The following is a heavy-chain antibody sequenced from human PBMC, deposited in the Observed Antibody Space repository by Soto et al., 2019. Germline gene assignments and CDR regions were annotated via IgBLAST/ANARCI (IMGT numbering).Heavy chain of an antibody. CDR1: GFNFNNYA. V-gene: IGHV3-30*18. CDR2: VTFDGSRT. Sequence: GGSLRLSCAASGFNFNNYAMHWVRQAPGKGLEWVAVVTFDGSRTYYADSVKGRFTISRDSSNNTVSLQMNSMTNEDTAVYYCAKAGWGGDYYYGLDVWGQGATVTVSS. J-gene: IGHJ6*02. D-gene: IGHD2-21*01. CDR3: AKAGWGGDYYYGLDV.